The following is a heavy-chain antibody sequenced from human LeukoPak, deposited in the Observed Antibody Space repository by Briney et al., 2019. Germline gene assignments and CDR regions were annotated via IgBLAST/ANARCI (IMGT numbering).Heavy chain of an antibody. Sequence: ASVKVSCTASGGTFRDHPVSWVRQAPGQGLEWLGGVMPLFGTTNYAQNFQGRLTITTDEATGTVYLEVSSLTSDDTAVYYCARSKSVAYGFDYWGQGTLVIVPP. CDR1: GGTFRDHP. J-gene: IGHJ4*02. V-gene: IGHV1-69*05. CDR2: VMPLFGTT. D-gene: IGHD4-17*01. CDR3: ARSKSVAYGFDY.